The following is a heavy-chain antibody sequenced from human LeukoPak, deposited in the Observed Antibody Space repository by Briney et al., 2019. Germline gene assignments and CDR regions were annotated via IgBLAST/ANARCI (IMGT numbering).Heavy chain of an antibody. J-gene: IGHJ6*03. CDR2: IYYSGST. D-gene: IGHD3-10*01. CDR1: GGSISSSSYY. V-gene: IGHV4-39*07. CDR3: ARGFDGSGSYAIRPYYYYYYYMDV. Sequence: SETLSLTCTVSGGSISSSSYYWGWIRQPPGKGLEWIGSIYYSGSTNYNPSLKSRVTISVDTSKNQFSLKLSSVTAADTAVYYCARGFDGSGSYAIRPYYYYYYYMDVWGKGTTVTVSS.